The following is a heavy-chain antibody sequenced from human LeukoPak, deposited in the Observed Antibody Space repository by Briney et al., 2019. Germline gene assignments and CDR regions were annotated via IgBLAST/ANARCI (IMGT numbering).Heavy chain of an antibody. D-gene: IGHD3-10*01. Sequence: GASVKVSCKASGYIFTNYEFNWVRQATGQGLEWMGWMNPNTGNTVYAQKFHGRVTITKNISISTAYMEPSSLTSDDTAVYYCARMYYYGSGSRRAFDIWGQGTTVAVSS. CDR3: ARMYYYGSGSRRAFDI. CDR1: GYIFTNYE. J-gene: IGHJ3*02. CDR2: MNPNTGNT. V-gene: IGHV1-8*03.